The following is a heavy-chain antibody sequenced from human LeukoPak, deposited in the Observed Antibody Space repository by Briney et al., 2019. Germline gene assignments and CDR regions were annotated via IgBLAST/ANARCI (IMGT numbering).Heavy chain of an antibody. Sequence: GSTNYNPSLKSRVTISVDTSKNQFSLKLSSVTAADTAVYYCARHRGYYFDYWGQGTLVTVSS. J-gene: IGHJ4*02. CDR2: GST. V-gene: IGHV4-59*08. CDR3: ARHRGYYFDY.